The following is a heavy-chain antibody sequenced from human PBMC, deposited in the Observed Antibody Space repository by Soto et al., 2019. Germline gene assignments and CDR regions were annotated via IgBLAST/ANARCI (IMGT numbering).Heavy chain of an antibody. J-gene: IGHJ4*02. Sequence: QVQLVESGGGVVQPGRSLRLSCVASGFSFSTYGMHWVRQAPGKGLEWVAGIWYDGSKKDYADSVKGRFTISRDNSKNTLYLQMHSLGVEEAAMDYCARELGGAAMTGVFFDYWGQGTLVTVSS. D-gene: IGHD7-27*01. CDR3: ARELGGAAMTGVFFDY. CDR2: IWYDGSKK. CDR1: GFSFSTYG. V-gene: IGHV3-33*01.